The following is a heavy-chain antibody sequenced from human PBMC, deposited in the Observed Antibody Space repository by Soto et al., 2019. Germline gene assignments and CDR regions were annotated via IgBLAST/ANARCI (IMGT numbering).Heavy chain of an antibody. CDR1: GYTFTGYT. Sequence: ASVTVSCQASGYTFTGYTMNWVRQAPGQRLEWMGWINPDNGNTKSSQKFQDRVIITRGTSASTAYMDLSSLRSEDTAVYYCARGIATGQLDPWGQGTLVTVSS. CDR3: ARGIATGQLDP. D-gene: IGHD2-15*01. J-gene: IGHJ5*02. V-gene: IGHV1-3*01. CDR2: INPDNGNT.